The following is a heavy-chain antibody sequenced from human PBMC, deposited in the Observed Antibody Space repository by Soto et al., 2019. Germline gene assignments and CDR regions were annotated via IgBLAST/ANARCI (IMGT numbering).Heavy chain of an antibody. J-gene: IGHJ6*02. CDR2: IFSNNER. D-gene: IGHD3-10*01. CDR1: GFSLTTGRMG. CDR3: ARLVADSSWYYYGLDV. V-gene: IGHV2-26*03. Sequence: QVTLKESGPVLVKATETLTLTCSISGFSLTTGRMGVSWIRQPPGKALEWLAHIFSNNERSYTTSLQHRLSLAADNSKSPVVHTMTDVGPVDAATYFCARLVADSSWYYYGLDVWGQGASVTVS.